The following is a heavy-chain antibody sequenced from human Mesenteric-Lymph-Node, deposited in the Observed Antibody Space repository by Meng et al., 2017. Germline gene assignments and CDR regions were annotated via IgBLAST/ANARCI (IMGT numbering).Heavy chain of an antibody. CDR1: GGSISSSDW. J-gene: IGHJ4*02. D-gene: IGHD5-18*01. V-gene: IGHV4-4*02. Sequence: VRRQGAGPGLVKPSGTLSLTCAVSGGSISSSDWWSWVRQPPGKGLEWIGEIYHSGSTNYNPSLKSRVTISVDKSKNQFSLKLSSVTAADTAVYYCARDPPRSTAMITGDYWGQGTLVTVSS. CDR2: IYHSGST. CDR3: ARDPPRSTAMITGDY.